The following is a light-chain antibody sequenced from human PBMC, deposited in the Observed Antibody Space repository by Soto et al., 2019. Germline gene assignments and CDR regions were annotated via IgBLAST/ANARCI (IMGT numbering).Light chain of an antibody. Sequence: QSVLTQPASVSGSPGQSITISCTGTSGDIGSYNRVSWYQQHPGKAPKLIIYEVTDRPSGVSNRFSGSKSGNTASLTISGRQADDEAEDYCCSYSTITTRACVFGTGTKVTVL. CDR2: EVT. CDR1: SGDIGSYNR. J-gene: IGLJ1*01. V-gene: IGLV2-14*01. CDR3: CSYSTITTRACV.